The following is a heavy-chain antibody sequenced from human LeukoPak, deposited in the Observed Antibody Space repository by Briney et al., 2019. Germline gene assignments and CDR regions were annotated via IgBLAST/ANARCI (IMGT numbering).Heavy chain of an antibody. D-gene: IGHD3-22*01. J-gene: IGHJ4*02. CDR1: GFGFTSYW. Sequence: GESLNISCQGSGFGFTSYWIGWVRRMPGKGLEWRGIIYPGDSDTRYSPSFQGQVTISVDKSISTAYLQWSKMKASDTAMYYCARTVHDGSGYYSVPFDFWGQGTLVTVSS. CDR3: ARTVHDGSGYYSVPFDF. CDR2: IYPGDSDT. V-gene: IGHV5-51*01.